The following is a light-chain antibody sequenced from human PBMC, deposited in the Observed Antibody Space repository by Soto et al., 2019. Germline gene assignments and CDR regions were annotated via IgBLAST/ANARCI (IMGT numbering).Light chain of an antibody. Sequence: DVQMTQSPSSLSASVGDRVTITCRSSQSISNYLNWYQQNPGEPPSVLIYGASKVQSGVPSRFSGSGSGTDFTLTITNLRPEDFVTYCCHQTYSYPHTFGPGT. CDR2: GAS. CDR1: QSISNY. J-gene: IGKJ3*01. CDR3: HQTYSYPHT. V-gene: IGKV1-39*01.